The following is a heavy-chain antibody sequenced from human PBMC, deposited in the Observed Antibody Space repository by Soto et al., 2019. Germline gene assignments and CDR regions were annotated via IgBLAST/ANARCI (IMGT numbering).Heavy chain of an antibody. V-gene: IGHV3-43D*04. CDR2: INADGSDI. CDR1: GFTFEDYA. Sequence: GGSLRLSCSTSGFTFEDYAVHWVRQSSRKGLEWVSFINADGSDIYYADSVKGRFTISRDNTKDSFYLQMDRLRLEDTAIYYCAKAKFYFDSSPFDSWGQGTLVTVSS. D-gene: IGHD1-26*01. J-gene: IGHJ4*02. CDR3: AKAKFYFDSSPFDS.